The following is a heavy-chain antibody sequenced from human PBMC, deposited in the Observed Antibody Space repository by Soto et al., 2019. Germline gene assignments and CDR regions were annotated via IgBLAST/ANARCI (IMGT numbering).Heavy chain of an antibody. Sequence: ASVKVSCTASGYTFPRYAMHWGRQAPRQRLEWMGCINAGNDNTKYSQKYQGRVTITRDTSASTAYMELSSLRSEDTAVYYCARGVGGIYYDFNWFDPWGQGTLVTVSS. CDR1: GYTFPRYA. D-gene: IGHD3-22*01. CDR3: ARGVGGIYYDFNWFDP. V-gene: IGHV1-3*01. CDR2: INAGNDNT. J-gene: IGHJ5*02.